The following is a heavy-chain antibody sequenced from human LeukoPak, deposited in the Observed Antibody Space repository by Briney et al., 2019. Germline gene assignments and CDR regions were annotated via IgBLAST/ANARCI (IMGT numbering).Heavy chain of an antibody. CDR1: GFTFSNYA. CDR3: AKGPAMVRGTFDP. J-gene: IGHJ5*02. CDR2: ISGSGGST. Sequence: PGGSLRLSCAASGFTFSNYAMSWVRQAPGKGLEWVSGISGSGGSTYYADSVKGRFTISRDYSKNTLYLQMNSLRTEETAVYYCAKGPAMVRGTFDPWGQGTLVTVSS. V-gene: IGHV3-23*01. D-gene: IGHD3-10*01.